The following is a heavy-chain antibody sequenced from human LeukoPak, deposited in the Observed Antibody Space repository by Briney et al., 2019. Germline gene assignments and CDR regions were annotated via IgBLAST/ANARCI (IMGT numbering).Heavy chain of an antibody. CDR2: IGDTT. V-gene: IGHV3-23*01. D-gene: IGHD1-26*01. CDR3: AKAFAFVGANFFDY. Sequence: GGSLRLSCAASGFTFNIYAMSWVRQAPGKGLGWVSAIGDTTYYADSVEGRFTISRDNSKNTLYLQMSSLRAEDAAIYYCAKAFAFVGANFFDYWGQGTLVTVSS. CDR1: GFTFNIYA. J-gene: IGHJ4*02.